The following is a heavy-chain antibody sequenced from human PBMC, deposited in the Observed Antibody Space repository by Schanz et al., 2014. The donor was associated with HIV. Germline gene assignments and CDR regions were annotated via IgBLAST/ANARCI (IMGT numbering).Heavy chain of an antibody. D-gene: IGHD3-10*01. J-gene: IGHJ4*02. Sequence: EVQLLESGGGLVQPGGSLRLSCAASGFTFSSYAMSWVRQAPGKGLVWVSAISGSGGSTYYADSVKGRFTISRENSKNTLYLQVNSLRAEDTALYYCAKAQSMRWYYDSGRWGDFDYWGQGTLVTVSS. CDR1: GFTFSSYA. CDR2: ISGSGGST. V-gene: IGHV3-23*01. CDR3: AKAQSMRWYYDSGRWGDFDY.